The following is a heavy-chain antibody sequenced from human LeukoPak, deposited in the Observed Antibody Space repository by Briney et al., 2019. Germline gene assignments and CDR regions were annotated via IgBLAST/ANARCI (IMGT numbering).Heavy chain of an antibody. D-gene: IGHD3-16*01. CDR1: GFTFSSYA. V-gene: IGHV3-30-3*01. CDR3: VKVIGGPRGESSP. Sequence: GGSLRLSCAASGFTFSSYAMHWVRQAPGKGLEWVAVISYDGSNKYYADSVKGRFTISRDNSKNTLYLQMNSLRAEDTAVYYCVKVIGGPRGESSPWGQGTLVTVSS. CDR2: ISYDGSNK. J-gene: IGHJ5*02.